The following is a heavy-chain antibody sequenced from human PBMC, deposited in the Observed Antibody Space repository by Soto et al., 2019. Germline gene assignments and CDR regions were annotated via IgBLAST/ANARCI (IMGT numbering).Heavy chain of an antibody. J-gene: IGHJ4*02. CDR1: GFTVSSNY. CDR2: IYSGGST. V-gene: IGHV3-53*01. CDR3: ARGGDYGDYVSPIGY. Sequence: GGSLRLSCAASGFTVSSNYMSWVRQAPGKGLEWVSVIYSGGSTYYADSVKGRFTISRDNSKNTLYLQMNSLRAEDTAVYYCARGGDYGDYVSPIGYWGQGTLVTVSS. D-gene: IGHD4-17*01.